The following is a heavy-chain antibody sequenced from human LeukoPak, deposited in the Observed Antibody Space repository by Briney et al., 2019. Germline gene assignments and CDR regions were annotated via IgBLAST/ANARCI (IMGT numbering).Heavy chain of an antibody. V-gene: IGHV3-48*01. CDR1: GFTFSSYS. CDR2: ISSSSSTI. CDR3: ARDRDVWGSYRTDAFDI. J-gene: IGHJ3*02. Sequence: PGGSLRLSCAASGFTFSSYSMNWVRQAPGKGLEWVSYISSSSSTIYYADSVKGRFTISRDNAKSSLYLQMNSLRAEDTAVYYCARDRDVWGSYRTDAFDIWGQGTMVTVSS. D-gene: IGHD3-16*02.